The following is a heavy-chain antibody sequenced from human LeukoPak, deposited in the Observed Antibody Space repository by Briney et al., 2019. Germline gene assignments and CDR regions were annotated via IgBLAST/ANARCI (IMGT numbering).Heavy chain of an antibody. CDR2: ITGGGRT. Sequence: PGGSLRLSCAASGFTFSDYAMSWVRQAPGKGPEWVSAITGGGRTYYADSVKGRFTISRDSSKNTLYLQMNSLTAEDTAVYYCARERLLSAAGHFDHWGQGTLVTVSS. J-gene: IGHJ4*02. D-gene: IGHD6-13*01. V-gene: IGHV3-23*01. CDR3: ARERLLSAAGHFDH. CDR1: GFTFSDYA.